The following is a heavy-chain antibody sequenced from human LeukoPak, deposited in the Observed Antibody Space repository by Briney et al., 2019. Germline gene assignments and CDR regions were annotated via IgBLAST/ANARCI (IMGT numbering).Heavy chain of an antibody. CDR2: ISWNSVGI. D-gene: IGHD4-11*01. J-gene: IGHJ4*02. Sequence: PGGALRLSCAASGFTFGDYAMHWVRQAPGKGLEWVSGISWNSVGIGYADSVKGRFTISRDNAKNSLYLQMNSLRPEDMALYYCAKEKVYSNYGGEFDYWGQGTLVTVSS. V-gene: IGHV3-9*03. CDR1: GFTFGDYA. CDR3: AKEKVYSNYGGEFDY.